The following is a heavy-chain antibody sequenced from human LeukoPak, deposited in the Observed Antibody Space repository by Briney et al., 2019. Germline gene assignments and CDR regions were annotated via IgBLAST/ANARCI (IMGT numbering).Heavy chain of an antibody. CDR1: GGSFSGST. CDR3: ASPRSRIRYSSSLSAAFDI. D-gene: IGHD6-6*01. Sequence: SETLSLTCAVYGGSFSGSTWGGFRKPQGKGWDWLGKSNIGGSTNYNPSLKSRVTISVDTSKNQFSLKLSSVTAADTAVYYCASPRSRIRYSSSLSAAFDIWGQGTMVTVSS. CDR2: SNIGGST. V-gene: IGHV4-34*01. J-gene: IGHJ3*02.